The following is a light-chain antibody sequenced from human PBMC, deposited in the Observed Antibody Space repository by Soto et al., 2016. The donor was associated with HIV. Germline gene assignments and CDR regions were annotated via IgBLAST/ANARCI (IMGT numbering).Light chain of an antibody. Sequence: SFELTQPPSVSVSPGQTASITCSGDKLGDKYASWYQQKPGQSPVLVIYEDTKRPSGISERFSGSNSGNTATLTISGTQPMDEADYYCQAWDSSYVVFGGGTKLTVL. CDR3: QAWDSSYVV. CDR1: KLGDKY. V-gene: IGLV3-1*01. J-gene: IGLJ2*01. CDR2: EDT.